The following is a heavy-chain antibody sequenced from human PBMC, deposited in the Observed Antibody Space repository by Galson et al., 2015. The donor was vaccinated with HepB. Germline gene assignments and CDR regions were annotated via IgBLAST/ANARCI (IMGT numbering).Heavy chain of an antibody. V-gene: IGHV3-49*03. Sequence: SLRLSCAASGFTFGDYAMSWFRQAPGKGLEWVGFIRSKAYGGTTEYAASVKGRFTISRDDSKSIAYLQMNSLKTEDTAVYYCTRDSYGSGTTSDAFDIWGQGTMVTVSS. J-gene: IGHJ3*02. CDR2: IRSKAYGGTT. CDR3: TRDSYGSGTTSDAFDI. D-gene: IGHD3-10*01. CDR1: GFTFGDYA.